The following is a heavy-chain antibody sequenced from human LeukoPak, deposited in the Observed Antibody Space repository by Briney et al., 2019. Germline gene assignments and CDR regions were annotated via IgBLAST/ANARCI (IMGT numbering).Heavy chain of an antibody. V-gene: IGHV1-69*05. J-gene: IGHJ4*02. CDR1: GYTFTSYG. Sequence: GASVKVSCKASGYTFTSYGISWVRQAPGQGLEWMGGIIPIFGTANYAQKFQGRVTITTDESTSTAYMELSSLRSEDTAVYYCARDVSTVAGTYYFDYWGQGTLVTVSS. CDR2: IIPIFGTA. D-gene: IGHD6-19*01. CDR3: ARDVSTVAGTYYFDY.